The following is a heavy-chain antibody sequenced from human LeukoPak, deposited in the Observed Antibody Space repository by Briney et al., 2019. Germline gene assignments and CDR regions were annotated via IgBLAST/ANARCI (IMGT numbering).Heavy chain of an antibody. CDR1: GFTFSNAW. Sequence: GGSLRLSCAASGFTFSNAWMSWVRQAPGKGLEWVANIKQDGSEKYYVDSVKGRFTISRDNAKNSLYLQMNSLRAEDTAVYYCARNPGIAAAGYYYYYMDVWGKGTTVTVSS. CDR3: ARNPGIAAAGYYYYYMDV. D-gene: IGHD6-13*01. J-gene: IGHJ6*03. CDR2: IKQDGSEK. V-gene: IGHV3-7*01.